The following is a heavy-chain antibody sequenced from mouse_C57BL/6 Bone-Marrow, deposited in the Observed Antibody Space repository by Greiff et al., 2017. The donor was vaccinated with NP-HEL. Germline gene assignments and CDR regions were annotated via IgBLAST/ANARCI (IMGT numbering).Heavy chain of an antibody. V-gene: IGHV1-4*01. CDR3: ERRRYYGSSDWYFDV. CDR2: INPSSGYT. CDR1: GYTFTSYT. D-gene: IGHD1-1*01. Sequence: QVQLQQSGAELARPGASVKMSCKASGYTFTSYTMHWVKQRPGQGLEWIGYINPSSGYTKYNQKFKDKATLTADKSSCTAYMQLSRVKSEDSAVYYCERRRYYGSSDWYFDVWGKGTTVTVSS. J-gene: IGHJ1*03.